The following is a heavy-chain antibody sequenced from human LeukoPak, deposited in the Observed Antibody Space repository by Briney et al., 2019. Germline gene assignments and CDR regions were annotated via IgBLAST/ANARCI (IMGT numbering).Heavy chain of an antibody. CDR1: GGTFSSYA. V-gene: IGHV1-69*04. CDR3: ARIPYYYDSSGYYNYFDY. D-gene: IGHD3-22*01. Sequence: SVKVSCKASGGTFSSYAISWVRQAPGQGLEWMGRIIPILGIANYAQKFQGRVTITADKSTSTAYMELNSLRSEDTAVYYCARIPYYYDSSGYYNYFDYWGQGTLVTVSS. J-gene: IGHJ4*02. CDR2: IIPILGIA.